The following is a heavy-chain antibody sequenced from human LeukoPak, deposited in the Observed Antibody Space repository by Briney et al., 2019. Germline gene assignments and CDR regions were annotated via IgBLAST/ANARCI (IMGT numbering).Heavy chain of an antibody. J-gene: IGHJ6*03. Sequence: GGSLRLSCAASGFTFSDYYMSWIRQAPGKGLEWVSYISSSGSTIYYADSVKGRFTISRDNAKNSLYLQMNSLRAEDTAVYYCAKDPRAHVGNYMDVWGKGTTVTVSS. CDR2: ISSSGSTI. CDR3: AKDPRAHVGNYMDV. CDR1: GFTFSDYY. D-gene: IGHD1-26*01. V-gene: IGHV3-11*04.